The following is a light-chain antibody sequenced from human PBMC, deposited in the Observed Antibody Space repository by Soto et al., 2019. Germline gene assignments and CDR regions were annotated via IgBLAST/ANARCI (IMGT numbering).Light chain of an antibody. J-gene: IGLJ1*01. CDR1: SSDVGGYNY. CDR3: CSYAGSYTF. V-gene: IGLV2-11*01. Sequence: QSVLTQPRSVSGSPGQSVTISCTGTSSDVGGYNYVSWYRQHPGKAPKLMIYDVSKRPSGVPDRFSGSKSGNTASLTISGLQAEDEADYYCCSYAGSYTFFGTGTKVTVL. CDR2: DVS.